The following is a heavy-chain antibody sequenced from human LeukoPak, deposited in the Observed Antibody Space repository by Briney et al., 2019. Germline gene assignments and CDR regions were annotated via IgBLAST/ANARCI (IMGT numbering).Heavy chain of an antibody. D-gene: IGHD1-20*01. CDR2: INPNSGGT. CDR3: ARTTSITGTTGWFDP. V-gene: IGHV1-2*02. CDR1: GYTFTGYY. J-gene: IGHJ5*02. Sequence: ASVKVSCKASGYTFTGYYMHWVRQAPGQGLEWMGWINPNSGGTNYAQKFQGRVTMTRDTSISTAYMELSRLRSDDTAVYYCARTTSITGTTGWFDPWGQGTLVTVSS.